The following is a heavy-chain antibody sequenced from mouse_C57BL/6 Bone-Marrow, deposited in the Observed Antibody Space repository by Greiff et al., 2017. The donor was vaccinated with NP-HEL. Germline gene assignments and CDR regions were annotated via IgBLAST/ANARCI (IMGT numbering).Heavy chain of an antibody. CDR2: ISSGGSYT. CDR3: ARRPYYYGSFFDY. J-gene: IGHJ2*01. Sequence: EVKVVESGGDLVKPGGSLKLSCAASGFTFSSYGMSWVRQTPDKRLEWVATISSGGSYTYYLDSVKGRFTISRDNAKNTLYLQMSSLKSEDTAMYYCARRPYYYGSFFDYWGQGTTLTVSS. V-gene: IGHV5-6*02. D-gene: IGHD1-1*01. CDR1: GFTFSSYG.